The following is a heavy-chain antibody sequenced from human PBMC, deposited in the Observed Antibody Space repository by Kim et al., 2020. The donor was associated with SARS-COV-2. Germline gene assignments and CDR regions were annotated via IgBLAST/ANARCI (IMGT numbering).Heavy chain of an antibody. CDR1: GGSFSGYS. V-gene: IGHV4-34*01. Sequence: SETLSLTCAVYGGSFSGYSWTWIRQPPGKGLEWIGDINHGGSTKYNPSLKNRVSLSVDTSKNQFSLLLRSATAADAAIYFCARGRAGVVPSPVLGLGPYYEYYTLDVWGRGTTVIVSS. CDR2: INHGGST. J-gene: IGHJ6*02. CDR3: ARGRAGVVPSPVLGLGPYYEYYTLDV. D-gene: IGHD2-15*01.